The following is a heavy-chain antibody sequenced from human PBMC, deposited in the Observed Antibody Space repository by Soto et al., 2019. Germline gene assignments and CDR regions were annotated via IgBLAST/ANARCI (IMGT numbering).Heavy chain of an antibody. CDR3: AKRATGTYFDY. Sequence: GGSLRLSCAASGFTFSSYWMYWVRQAPGKGLVWVSRIDDEGITTSYADSVKGRFTISRDNSKNTLYLQMNSLRAEDTAVYYCAKRATGTYFDYWGQGTLVTVSS. CDR2: IDDEGITT. J-gene: IGHJ4*02. CDR1: GFTFSSYW. D-gene: IGHD1-1*01. V-gene: IGHV3-74*01.